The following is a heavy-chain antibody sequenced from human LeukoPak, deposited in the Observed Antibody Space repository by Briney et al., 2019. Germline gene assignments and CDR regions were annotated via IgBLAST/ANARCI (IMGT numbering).Heavy chain of an antibody. CDR1: GGSISSYY. J-gene: IGHJ4*02. Sequence: PSETLSLTCTVSGGSISSYYWSWIRQPPGKGLEWIGYIYYSGSTNYNPSLKSRVTISVDTSKNQFSLKLSSVTAADTAVYYCARALPVYYDSSGYYPLLDYWGQGTLVTVPS. CDR2: IYYSGST. V-gene: IGHV4-59*01. D-gene: IGHD3-22*01. CDR3: ARALPVYYDSSGYYPLLDY.